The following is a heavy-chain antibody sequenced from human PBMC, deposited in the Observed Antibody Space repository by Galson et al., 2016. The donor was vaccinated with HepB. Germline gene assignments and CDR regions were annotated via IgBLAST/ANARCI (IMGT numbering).Heavy chain of an antibody. V-gene: IGHV1-69*13. CDR2: IIPMLDAA. J-gene: IGHJ3*02. Sequence: SVKVSCKASGGTFSGFAVSWVRQAPGQGLEWMGGIIPMLDAAKYAQKFQGRVTITADESTSTAYMELSSLRYEDTAVYYCARRSNAFDICGQGTMVTFA. CDR3: ARRSNAFDI. CDR1: GGTFSGFA.